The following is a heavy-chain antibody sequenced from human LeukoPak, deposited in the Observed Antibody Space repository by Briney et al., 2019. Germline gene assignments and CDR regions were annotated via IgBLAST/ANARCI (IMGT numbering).Heavy chain of an antibody. CDR1: GYTFTSYA. J-gene: IGHJ4*02. V-gene: IGHV1-3*01. CDR2: INAGNGNT. CDR3: ARDAGDPVGATLFDY. Sequence: ASVKVSCKASGYTFTSYAMHWVRQAPGQRLEWMGWINAGNGNTKYSQKFQGRVTITRDTSASTAYMELSSLRSEDTAVYYCARDAGDPVGATLFDYWGQGTLVTVSS. D-gene: IGHD1-26*01.